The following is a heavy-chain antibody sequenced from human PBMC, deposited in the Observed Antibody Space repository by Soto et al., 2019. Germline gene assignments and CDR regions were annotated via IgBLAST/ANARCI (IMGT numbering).Heavy chain of an antibody. J-gene: IGHJ4*02. V-gene: IGHV3-23*01. CDR3: AKTPHGVVVVAATLFDY. Sequence: PGGSLRLSCAASGFTFSSYAMSWVRQAPGKGLEWVSAISGSGGSTYYADSVKGRFTISRDNSKNTLYLQMNSLRAEDTAVYYCAKTPHGVVVVAATLFDYWGQGTLVTVSS. D-gene: IGHD2-15*01. CDR1: GFTFSSYA. CDR2: ISGSGGST.